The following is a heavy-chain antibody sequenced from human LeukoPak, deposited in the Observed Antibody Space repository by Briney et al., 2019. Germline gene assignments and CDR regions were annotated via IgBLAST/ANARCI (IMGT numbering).Heavy chain of an antibody. CDR2: ISGSGGST. V-gene: IGHV3-23*01. J-gene: IGHJ4*02. Sequence: GGSLRLSCAASGFTFSSYAMSWVRQAPGKGLEWVSAISGSGGSTYYADSVKGRFTISRDNSKNTLYLQMNSLRAEDTAVYYCANGGPAYYYGSGSYYGYWGQGTLVTVS. D-gene: IGHD3-10*01. CDR3: ANGGPAYYYGSGSYYGY. CDR1: GFTFSSYA.